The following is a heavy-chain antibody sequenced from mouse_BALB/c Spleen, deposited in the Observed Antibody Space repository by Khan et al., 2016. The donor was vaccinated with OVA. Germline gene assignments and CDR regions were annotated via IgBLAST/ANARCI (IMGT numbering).Heavy chain of an antibody. J-gene: IGHJ4*01. CDR2: ISSSGST. CDR3: ARDGSRYNYAMDY. CDR1: GYSITSDYA. D-gene: IGHD2-3*01. Sequence: EVQLQESGPGLVKPSHSLSLTCTVTGYSITSDYAWNWIRQFPGNKLELMGYISSSGSTNYNPALKSRISITRDTSKNQFFLQLNSVTTEDTATYYCARDGSRYNYAMDYWGQGTSVTVSS. V-gene: IGHV3-2*02.